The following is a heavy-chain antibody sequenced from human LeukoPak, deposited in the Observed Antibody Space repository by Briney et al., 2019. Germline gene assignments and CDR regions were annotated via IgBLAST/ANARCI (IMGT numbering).Heavy chain of an antibody. CDR2: ISGSGDST. CDR1: GFTFSSYA. V-gene: IGHV3-23*01. Sequence: GGSLRLSCAASGFTFSSYAMSWVRQAPGKGLEWVSAISGSGDSTYYADSVKGRFTISRDNSKNTLYLQMNSLRAEDTAVYYCARGRGYSYGRPSYFDYWGQGTLVTVSS. CDR3: ARGRGYSYGRPSYFDY. D-gene: IGHD5-18*01. J-gene: IGHJ4*02.